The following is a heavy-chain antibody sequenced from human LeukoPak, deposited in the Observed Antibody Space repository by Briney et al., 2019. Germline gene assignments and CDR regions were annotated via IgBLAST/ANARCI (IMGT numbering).Heavy chain of an antibody. CDR3: ARVGGLAYCGGDCGAFYDY. D-gene: IGHD2-21*02. CDR2: INWNGGST. Sequence: GGSLRLSCAASGFTFDDYGMSWVRQAPGKGLEWVSGINWNGGSTGYADSVKGRFTISRDNAKNSLYLQMNSLRAEDTALYYCARVGGLAYCGGDCGAFYDYWGQGTLVTVSS. CDR1: GFTFDDYG. J-gene: IGHJ4*02. V-gene: IGHV3-20*04.